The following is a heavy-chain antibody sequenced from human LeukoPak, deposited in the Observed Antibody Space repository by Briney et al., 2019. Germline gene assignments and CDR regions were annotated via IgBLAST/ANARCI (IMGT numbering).Heavy chain of an antibody. V-gene: IGHV4-59*01. CDR1: GAYISSYY. Sequence: SETLSLTCTVSGAYISSYYCSWIRQPPGKRLEWIGYIYYNGRTNYNSSLKSRVTISVDTSKNQFSLKLSSVTAADTAVYYCARACSGGSCYSQDWFDPWGQGTLVTVSS. J-gene: IGHJ5*02. D-gene: IGHD2-15*01. CDR3: ARACSGGSCYSQDWFDP. CDR2: IYYNGRT.